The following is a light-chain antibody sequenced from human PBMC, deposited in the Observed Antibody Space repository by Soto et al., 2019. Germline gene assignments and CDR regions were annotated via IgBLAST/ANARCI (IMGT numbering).Light chain of an antibody. CDR1: QDISNY. V-gene: IGKV1-33*01. Sequence: DIQMTQSPSSLSASVGDRVTITCQASQDISNYLNWYQQKPGKAPKLLIYDASNLETGVPSRFXXXGSGTDFTFTISSLQPEDIATYYCQQYDNLPVTFGGGTKVEIK. J-gene: IGKJ4*01. CDR3: QQYDNLPVT. CDR2: DAS.